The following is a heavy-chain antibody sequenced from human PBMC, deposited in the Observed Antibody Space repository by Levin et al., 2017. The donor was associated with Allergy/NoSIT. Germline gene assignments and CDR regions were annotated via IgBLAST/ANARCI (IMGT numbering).Heavy chain of an antibody. CDR2: INSDGSNT. CDR3: ARGGCSSTSCLDS. V-gene: IGHV3-74*01. CDR1: GFTFSNYW. D-gene: IGHD2-2*01. Sequence: GGSLRLSCAASGFTFSNYWMHWVRQAPGKGLVWVSHINSDGSNTNYADSVKSRFTISRDNAKNTLYLQMNSLRAEDTAVYYCARGGCSSTSCLDSWGQGTLVTVSP. J-gene: IGHJ5*01.